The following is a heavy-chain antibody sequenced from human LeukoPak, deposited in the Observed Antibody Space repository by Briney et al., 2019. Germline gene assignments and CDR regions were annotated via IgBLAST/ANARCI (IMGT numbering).Heavy chain of an antibody. D-gene: IGHD3-10*01. CDR1: GGSISSSY. CDR2: IYYSGST. J-gene: IGHJ3*02. CDR3: ATNYYGDAFDI. V-gene: IGHV4-59*01. Sequence: SETLSLTCTVSGGSISSSYWRWIRQPPGKGLEWIGYIYYSGSTNYNPSLKSRVTISVDTSKNQFSLKLSSVTAADTAVYYCATNYYGDAFDIWGQGTMVTVSS.